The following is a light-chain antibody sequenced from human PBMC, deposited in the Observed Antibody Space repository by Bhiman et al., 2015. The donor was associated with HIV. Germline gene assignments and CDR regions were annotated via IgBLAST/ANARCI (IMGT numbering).Light chain of an antibody. Sequence: SYELTQPPSVSVSPGQTASITCSGDKLGDKYACWYQQKPGQSPVLVIYQDSKRPSGIPERFSGSNSGNTATLTISRVEAGDEADYYCQVWDSSSDHPGVIFGGGTKLTVL. CDR3: QVWDSSSDHPGVI. J-gene: IGLJ2*01. CDR1: KLGDKY. CDR2: QDS. V-gene: IGLV3-1*01.